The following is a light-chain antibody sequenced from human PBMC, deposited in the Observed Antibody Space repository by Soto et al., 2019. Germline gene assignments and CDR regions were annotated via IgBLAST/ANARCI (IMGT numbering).Light chain of an antibody. CDR2: AAS. Sequence: DIQMTQSPSSLSASLGDRVTITCRASQSISNYLNWYQQKPGKAPKRLIHAASSLQSGVPSRFSGSGSGTEFTLTISSLQPEDFATYYCLQYNTYPITFGQGTRLEIK. V-gene: IGKV1-17*01. CDR3: LQYNTYPIT. J-gene: IGKJ5*01. CDR1: QSISNY.